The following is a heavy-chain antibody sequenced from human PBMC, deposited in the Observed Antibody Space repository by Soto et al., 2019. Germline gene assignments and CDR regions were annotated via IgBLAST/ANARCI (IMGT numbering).Heavy chain of an antibody. V-gene: IGHV3-30-3*01. CDR2: ISYDGSNK. Sequence: LRLSCAASGFTFSSYAMHWVRQAPGKGLEWVAVISYDGSNKYYADSVKGRFTISRDNSKNTLYLQMNSLRAEDTAVYYCARDNRGGHFDYWGQGTLVTVSS. D-gene: IGHD3-10*01. J-gene: IGHJ4*02. CDR1: GFTFSSYA. CDR3: ARDNRGGHFDY.